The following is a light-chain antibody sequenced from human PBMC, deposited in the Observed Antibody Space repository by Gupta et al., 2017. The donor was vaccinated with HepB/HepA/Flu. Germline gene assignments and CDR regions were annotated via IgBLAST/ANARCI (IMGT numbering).Light chain of an antibody. V-gene: IGLV7-46*01. J-gene: IGLJ3*02. CDR3: LLQFGGARV. CDR1: TGAVTSGHY. CDR2: DTN. Sequence: QAVVTQAPSLLVSPGGTVTLTCGSSTGAVTSGHYPYWFQQKPGQAPETLIYDTNNKHSWTPARFSGSLLGGKAALTLSGAQPEDEAEYYCLLQFGGARVFGGGTKLTVL.